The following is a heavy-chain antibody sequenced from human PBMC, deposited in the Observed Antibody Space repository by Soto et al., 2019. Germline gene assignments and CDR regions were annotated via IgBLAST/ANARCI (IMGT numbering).Heavy chain of an antibody. J-gene: IGHJ3*02. V-gene: IGHV1-18*01. CDR3: ARDREGYCSSTSCDDAFDI. CDR2: ISAYNGNT. CDR1: GYTFTSYG. D-gene: IGHD2-2*01. Sequence: GASVKVSCKASGYTFTSYGISWVRQAPGQGLEWMGWISAYNGNTNYAQKLQGRVTMTTDTSTSTAYMELRSLRSDDTAVYYCARDREGYCSSTSCDDAFDIWGQGTMVTVSS.